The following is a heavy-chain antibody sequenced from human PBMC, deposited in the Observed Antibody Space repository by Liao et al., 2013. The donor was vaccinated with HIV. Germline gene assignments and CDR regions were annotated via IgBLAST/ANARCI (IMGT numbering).Heavy chain of an antibody. CDR1: GYSISSSYY. J-gene: IGHJ4*02. Sequence: QVQLQESGPGLVKPSDTLSLTCAVSGYSISSSYYWSWIRQPAGKGLEWIGRIYTSGSTNYNPSLKSRVTMSVDTSKNQFSLKLSSVTAADTAVYYCARGTIFSPDYWGQGTLVTVSS. CDR3: ARGTIFSPDY. V-gene: IGHV4-4*07. CDR2: IYTSGST. D-gene: IGHD3-3*01.